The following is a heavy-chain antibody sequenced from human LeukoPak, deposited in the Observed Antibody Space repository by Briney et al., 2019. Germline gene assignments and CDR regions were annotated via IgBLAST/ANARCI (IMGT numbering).Heavy chain of an antibody. V-gene: IGHV3-23*01. Sequence: PGGSPRLSCAASGFTFSSYAMSWVRQAPGKGLEWVSDISGSGGSTYYADSVKGRFTISRDNSKNTLYLQMNSLRAEDTAVYYCAKDQYQLPRGWFDPWGQGTLVTVSS. J-gene: IGHJ5*02. D-gene: IGHD2-2*01. CDR3: AKDQYQLPRGWFDP. CDR2: ISGSGGST. CDR1: GFTFSSYA.